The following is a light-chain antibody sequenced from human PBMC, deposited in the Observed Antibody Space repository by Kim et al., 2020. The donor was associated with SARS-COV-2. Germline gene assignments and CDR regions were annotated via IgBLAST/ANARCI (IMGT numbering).Light chain of an antibody. J-gene: IGLJ6*01. V-gene: IGLV10-54*02. CDR3: SALDSSLSAYNV. CDR1: SNIVGNQG. CDR2: RNN. Sequence: QAGLTQPPSVSKGLRQTATLTCTGNSNIVGNQGAAWLQQHQGHPPKLLSYRNNNRPSGISERFSASRSGNTASLTITGLQPEDEADYYCSALDSSLSAYNVFGSGTKVTVL.